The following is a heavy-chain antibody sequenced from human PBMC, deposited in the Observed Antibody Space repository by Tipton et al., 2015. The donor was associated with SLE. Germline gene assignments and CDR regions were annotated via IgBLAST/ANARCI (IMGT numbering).Heavy chain of an antibody. D-gene: IGHD3-22*01. V-gene: IGHV1-18*01. CDR1: GYTFTSYG. J-gene: IGHJ4*02. Sequence: QSGAEVKKPGASVKVSCKASGYTFTSYGISWVRQAPGQGLEWMGWISAYNGNTNYAQKLQGRVTMTTDTSTSTVYMELRSLRSDDTAVYYCARGPSKYYYDSSGYDFFDYWGQGTLVTVSS. CDR3: ARGPSKYYYDSSGYDFFDY. CDR2: ISAYNGNT.